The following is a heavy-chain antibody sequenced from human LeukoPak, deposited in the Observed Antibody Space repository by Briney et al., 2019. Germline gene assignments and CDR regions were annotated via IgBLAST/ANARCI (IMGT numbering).Heavy chain of an antibody. J-gene: IGHJ4*02. Sequence: SQTLSLTCAISGDSVSSNSATWTWISQSPSRGLEWLGRTYYRSKWYNDYAVSVKSRITINPDTSKNQFSLQLSSVTPEDTAVYYCARGSSSNSWYFDYWGQGTLVTVSS. V-gene: IGHV6-1*01. CDR3: ARGSSSNSWYFDY. CDR1: GDSVSSNSAT. D-gene: IGHD6-13*01. CDR2: TYYRSKWYN.